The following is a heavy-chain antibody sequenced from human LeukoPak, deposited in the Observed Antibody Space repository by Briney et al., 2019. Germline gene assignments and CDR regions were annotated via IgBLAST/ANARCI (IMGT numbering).Heavy chain of an antibody. CDR1: GFTFSSYV. D-gene: IGHD3-10*01. J-gene: IGHJ4*02. V-gene: IGHV3-23*01. Sequence: GGSLRLSCAASGFTFSSYVMNCVRQAPEKRLEWVSAISGSDGSTYYADSVKGRFTTSRDNSKNTLYLQMNSLRAEDTAVYYCTSSGGWGQGTLVTVSS. CDR2: ISGSDGST. CDR3: TSSGG.